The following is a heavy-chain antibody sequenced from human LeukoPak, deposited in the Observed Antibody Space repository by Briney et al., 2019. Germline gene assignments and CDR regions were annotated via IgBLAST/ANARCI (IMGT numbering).Heavy chain of an antibody. Sequence: SETLSLTCAVYGGSFSGYYWSWIRQPPGKGLEWIGEINHSGSTNYNPSLKSRVTISVDTSKNQFSLKLSSVTAADTAVYYCARDRLYYDILTGYYLYYYSGMDVWGQGTTVTVSS. CDR2: INHSGST. CDR3: ARDRLYYDILTGYYLYYYSGMDV. V-gene: IGHV4-34*01. D-gene: IGHD3-9*01. CDR1: GGSFSGYY. J-gene: IGHJ6*02.